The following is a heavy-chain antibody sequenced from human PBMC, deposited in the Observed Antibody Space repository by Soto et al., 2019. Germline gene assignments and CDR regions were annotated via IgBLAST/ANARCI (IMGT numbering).Heavy chain of an antibody. Sequence: SETLSLTCAVSGGSISSGGYSWSWIRQPPGKGLEWIGYIYHSGSTYYDPSLKSRVTISVDRSKNQFSLKLSSVTAADTAVYYCARVPSGVVVYFDYWGQGTLVTVSS. J-gene: IGHJ4*02. CDR2: IYHSGST. D-gene: IGHD3-22*01. V-gene: IGHV4-30-2*01. CDR1: GGSISSGGYS. CDR3: ARVPSGVVVYFDY.